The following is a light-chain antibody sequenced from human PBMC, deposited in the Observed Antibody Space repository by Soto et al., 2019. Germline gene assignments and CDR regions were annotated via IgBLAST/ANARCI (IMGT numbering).Light chain of an antibody. J-gene: IGLJ2*01. CDR2: DDT. CDR1: KLGSKY. CDR3: QAWDNIVV. Sequence: SYELTQPPSVSVSPGQTATMTCSGDKLGSKYVCWYQQKPGQSPVLVIYDDTKRSSGIPERFSGSNTANTATLTISGTQAMDEANYYCQAWDNIVVFGGGTKLTVL. V-gene: IGLV3-1*01.